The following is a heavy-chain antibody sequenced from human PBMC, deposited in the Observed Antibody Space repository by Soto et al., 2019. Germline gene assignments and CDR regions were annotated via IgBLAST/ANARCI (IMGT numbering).Heavy chain of an antibody. Sequence: EVQLLESGGGLVQPGGSLRLSCAASGFTFSFCAMNWVRQAPGKGLEWVSSTRGSGGDTYYADSVRGRFTISRDNSKNTLYLQTNSLGVEDKAVYYCVKGHSHSYYYFDYWGQGTLVSVSS. D-gene: IGHD1-26*01. V-gene: IGHV3-23*01. CDR2: TRGSGGDT. CDR1: GFTFSFCA. J-gene: IGHJ4*02. CDR3: VKGHSHSYYYFDY.